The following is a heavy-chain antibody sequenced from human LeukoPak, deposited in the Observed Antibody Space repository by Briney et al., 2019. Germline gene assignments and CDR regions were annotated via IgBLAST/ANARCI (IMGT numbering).Heavy chain of an antibody. CDR1: GDSVSSNSAA. V-gene: IGHV6-1*01. CDR2: TYYRSKWYD. Sequence: SQTLPLTCAISGDSVSSNSAAWNWIRQSPSRGLEWLGRTYYRSKWYDDYAVSVNSRMTINTDTSKNQFSLQLNSVTPEDTAVYYCARALIAVGAHYFDYWGQGNLVTVSS. J-gene: IGHJ4*02. CDR3: ARALIAVGAHYFDY. D-gene: IGHD6-19*01.